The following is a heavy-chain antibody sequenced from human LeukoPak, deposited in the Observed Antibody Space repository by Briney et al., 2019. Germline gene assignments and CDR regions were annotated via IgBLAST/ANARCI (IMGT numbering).Heavy chain of an antibody. V-gene: IGHV4-59*08. CDR3: ARRQGAASYYYGMDV. CDR2: IYYSGST. J-gene: IGHJ6*02. Sequence: SETLSLTCTVSGGSISSYYWSWIRQPPGKGLEWIGYIYYSGSTNYNPSLKSRVTISVDTSKNQFSLKLSSVTAADTAVYYCARRQGAASYYYGMDVWGQGTTVTVSS. D-gene: IGHD1-26*01. CDR1: GGSISSYY.